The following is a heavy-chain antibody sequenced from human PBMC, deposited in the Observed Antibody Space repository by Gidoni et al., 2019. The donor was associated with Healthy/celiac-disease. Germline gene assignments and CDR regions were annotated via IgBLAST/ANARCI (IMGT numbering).Heavy chain of an antibody. D-gene: IGHD1-1*01. CDR2: ISWNSGSI. Sequence: EVQLVESGGGLVQPGRSLGLSGAAAGSPFDDYALHWGRQAPGKGLEWVSGISWNSGSIGYADSVKGRFTISRDNAKNSLYLQMNSLRAEDTALYYCAKVDWNEYYFDYWGQGTLVTVSS. CDR3: AKVDWNEYYFDY. V-gene: IGHV3-9*01. CDR1: GSPFDDYA. J-gene: IGHJ4*02.